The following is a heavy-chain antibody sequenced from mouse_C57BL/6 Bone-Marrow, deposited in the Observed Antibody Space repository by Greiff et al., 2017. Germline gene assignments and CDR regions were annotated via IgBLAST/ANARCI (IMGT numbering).Heavy chain of an antibody. Sequence: QVQLQQPGAELVMPGASVKLSCKASGYTFTSYWMHWVKQRPGQGLEWIGEIAPSASYTNYNQKFKGKSTLTVDKSSSTAYMQLSSLTSEDSAVYYCARDDGNYVDYWGQGTTLTVSS. CDR3: ARDDGNYVDY. V-gene: IGHV1-69*01. CDR2: IAPSASYT. J-gene: IGHJ2*01. CDR1: GYTFTSYW. D-gene: IGHD2-1*01.